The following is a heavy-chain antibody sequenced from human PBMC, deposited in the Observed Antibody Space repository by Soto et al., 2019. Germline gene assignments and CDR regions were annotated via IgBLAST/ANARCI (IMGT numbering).Heavy chain of an antibody. CDR2: IVVGSGNT. CDR1: GFTFTSSA. J-gene: IGHJ4*02. V-gene: IGHV1-58*01. D-gene: IGHD1-26*01. Sequence: ASVKVSCKASGFTFTSSAVQWVRQARGQRLEWIGWIVVGSGNTNYAQKFRERVTITRDMSTSTAYMELSSLRSEDTAVYYCAAGLYSGSYYFDYWGQGTLVTVSS. CDR3: AAGLYSGSYYFDY.